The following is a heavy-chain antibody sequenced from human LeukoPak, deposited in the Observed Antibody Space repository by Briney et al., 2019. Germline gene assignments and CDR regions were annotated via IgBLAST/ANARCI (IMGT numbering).Heavy chain of an antibody. CDR1: GYSISTGYY. J-gene: IGHJ4*02. V-gene: IGHV4-38-2*02. Sequence: PSETLSLTCTVSGYSISTGYYWGWVRQTPGKGLEWLGTVFHTGATYYNPSLRSRVTISVDTAKNQFSLRVRSMTAADTGVYYCARDKYYYDSSGSIRFDYWGQGTLVTVS. D-gene: IGHD3-22*01. CDR2: VFHTGAT. CDR3: ARDKYYYDSSGSIRFDY.